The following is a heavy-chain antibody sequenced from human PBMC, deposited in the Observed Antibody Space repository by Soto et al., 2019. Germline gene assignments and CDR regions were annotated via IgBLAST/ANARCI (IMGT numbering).Heavy chain of an antibody. CDR2: IYYSGST. D-gene: IGHD2-8*01. J-gene: IGHJ6*02. CDR1: GGSISSGDYY. Sequence: QVQLQESGPGLVKPSQTLSLTCTVSGGSISSGDYYWSWIRQPPGKGLEWIGYIYYSGSTYYNPYLKSRVTISVSTSKNQFSLKLSSVTAADTAVYYCARELNHPYYYYYGMDVWGQGTTVTVSS. V-gene: IGHV4-30-4*01. CDR3: ARELNHPYYYYYGMDV.